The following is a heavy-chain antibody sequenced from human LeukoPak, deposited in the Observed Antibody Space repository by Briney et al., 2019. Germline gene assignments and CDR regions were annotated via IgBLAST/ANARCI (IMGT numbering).Heavy chain of an antibody. J-gene: IGHJ3*02. CDR3: ARDRAWYDSSGYKVTAFDI. CDR1: GGTFSSYA. V-gene: IGHV1-69*05. Sequence: ASVKVSCKASGGTFSSYAISWVRQAPGQGLEWMGGIIPKFGIANYAQKFQGRVTITTDESTSTVYMELTRLRSEDTAVFYCARDRAWYDSSGYKVTAFDIWGPGTKVTVSS. CDR2: IIPKFGIA. D-gene: IGHD3-22*01.